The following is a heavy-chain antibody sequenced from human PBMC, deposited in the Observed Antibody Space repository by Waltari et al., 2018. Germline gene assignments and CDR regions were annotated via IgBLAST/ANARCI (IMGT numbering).Heavy chain of an antibody. D-gene: IGHD3-16*01. CDR2: IRSGFNNYET. CDR1: GFSFNAST. CDR3: ARQKTGGAIDY. J-gene: IGHJ4*02. V-gene: IGHV3-73*02. Sequence: EVQLVESGGGLVQPGRSLKLSCVTSGFSFNASTMHWVRQASGKGLEWVCRIRSGFNNYETGYAASLKPRFTISRDDSRNTVYLDMSSLKNEDSALYYCARQKTGGAIDYWGQGTLVTVST.